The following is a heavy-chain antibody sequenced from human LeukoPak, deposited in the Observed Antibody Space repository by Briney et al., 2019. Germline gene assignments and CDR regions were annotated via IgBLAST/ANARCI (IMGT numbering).Heavy chain of an antibody. CDR1: GFTFTSSA. CDR3: AAGGNWNGGGYFDY. Sequence: ASVKVSCKASGFTFTSSAVQWVRPARGQRLEWIGWIVVGSGNTNYAQKFQERVTITRDMSTSTAYMELSSLRSEDTAVYYCAAGGNWNGGGYFDYWGQGTLVTVSS. V-gene: IGHV1-58*01. D-gene: IGHD1-20*01. CDR2: IVVGSGNT. J-gene: IGHJ4*02.